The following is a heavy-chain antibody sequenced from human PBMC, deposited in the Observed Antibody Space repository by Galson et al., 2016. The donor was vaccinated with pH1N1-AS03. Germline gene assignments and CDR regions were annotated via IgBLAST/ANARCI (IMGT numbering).Heavy chain of an antibody. Sequence: ETLSLTCNVSGGSISGFYWSWIRQPAGKGLEWLGRIYASGSLNYNPSLKGRTTLSIDTSKNQFSLKLSSVTAADTAVYYCARGHCSTISCQWGFDHWGQGTLVTVSS. V-gene: IGHV4-4*07. J-gene: IGHJ4*02. D-gene: IGHD2-2*01. CDR2: IYASGSL. CDR3: ARGHCSTISCQWGFDH. CDR1: GGSISGFY.